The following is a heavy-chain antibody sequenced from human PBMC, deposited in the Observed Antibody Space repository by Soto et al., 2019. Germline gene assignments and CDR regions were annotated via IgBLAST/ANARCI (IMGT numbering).Heavy chain of an antibody. D-gene: IGHD6-6*01. J-gene: IGHJ5*02. CDR2: IIPIFGTA. CDR1: GGTFSSYA. V-gene: IGHV1-69*13. CDR3: AREGLYSSSGWFDP. Sequence: ASVKVSGKASGGTFSSYAISWVRQAPGQGLEWMGGIIPIFGTANYAQKFQGRVTITADESTSTAYMELSSLRSEDTAVYYCAREGLYSSSGWFDPWGQGTLVTVSS.